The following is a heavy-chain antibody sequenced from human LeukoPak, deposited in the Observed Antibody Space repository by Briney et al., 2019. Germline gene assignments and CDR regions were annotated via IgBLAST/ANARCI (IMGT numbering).Heavy chain of an antibody. Sequence: ASVKVSCKASGYTFTSYDINWVRQAPGQGLEWMGWISAYNGNTNYAQKLQGRVTMTTDTSTSTAYVELRSLRSDDTAVYYCARDIPYYDFPFDPWGQGTLVTVSS. CDR2: ISAYNGNT. J-gene: IGHJ5*02. CDR3: ARDIPYYDFPFDP. CDR1: GYTFTSYD. D-gene: IGHD3-3*01. V-gene: IGHV1-18*01.